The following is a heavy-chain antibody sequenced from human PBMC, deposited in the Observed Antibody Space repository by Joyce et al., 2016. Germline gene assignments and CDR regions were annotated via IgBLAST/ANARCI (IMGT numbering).Heavy chain of an antibody. CDR3: ATDRLASYYYYYIDA. J-gene: IGHJ6*03. Sequence: QVQLEQSGAEVKKPGSSVRVSCKASGGTFISYTITWVRQAPGQGLEWMGRIIPSLGTTYYAQKFQGRVTITADKSTSTAYMELSSLTSEDTAVYYCATDRLASYYYYYIDAWGKGTTVTVSS. CDR1: GGTFISYT. CDR2: IIPSLGTT. V-gene: IGHV1-69*08.